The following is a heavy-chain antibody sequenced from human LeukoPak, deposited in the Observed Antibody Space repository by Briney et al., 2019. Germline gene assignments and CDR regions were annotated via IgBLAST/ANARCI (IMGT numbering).Heavy chain of an antibody. D-gene: IGHD3-22*01. CDR1: GGSISSSSYS. J-gene: IGHJ4*02. CDR2: INHSGST. CDR3: ARYHDSTRFLFDY. V-gene: IGHV4-39*07. Sequence: PSETLSLTCTVSGGSISSSSYSWSWIRQPPGKGLEWIGEINHSGSTNYNPSLKSRVTISVDTSKNQFSLKLSSVTAADTAVYYCARYHDSTRFLFDYWGQGTLVTVSS.